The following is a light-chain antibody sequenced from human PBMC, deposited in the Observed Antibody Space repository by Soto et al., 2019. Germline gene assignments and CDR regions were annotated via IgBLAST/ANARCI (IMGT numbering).Light chain of an antibody. Sequence: DIQKTQSPSTLSASVGDRVTITCRASQSIDNWLAWYQQKPGKAPKLLIYAASTLETGVPSRFSGSGSGTEFTLTIKSLQPDDFATYYCQQFSSYSTFGQGTKVEIK. CDR3: QQFSSYST. J-gene: IGKJ1*01. CDR1: QSIDNW. CDR2: AAS. V-gene: IGKV1-5*01.